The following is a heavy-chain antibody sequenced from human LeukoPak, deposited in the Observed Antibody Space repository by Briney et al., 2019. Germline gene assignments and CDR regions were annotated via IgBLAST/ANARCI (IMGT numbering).Heavy chain of an antibody. D-gene: IGHD3-16*01. Sequence: GGSLRLSCAASGFNYGRHWMAWVRQAPGKGLQWVGFIRSSGTTQYAASVKGRFTISRDDSKSIAYLQMNSLKTEDTAVYYCTRDRFYVWFDPWGQGTLVTVSS. CDR3: TRDRFYVWFDP. V-gene: IGHV3-49*04. CDR1: GFNYGRHW. CDR2: IRSSGTT. J-gene: IGHJ5*02.